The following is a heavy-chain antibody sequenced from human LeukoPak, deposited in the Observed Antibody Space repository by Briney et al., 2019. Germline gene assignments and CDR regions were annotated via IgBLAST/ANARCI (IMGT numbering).Heavy chain of an antibody. D-gene: IGHD3-10*01. CDR3: AKEMVRGVRGIDY. Sequence: GGSLRLSCAASGFTFGTYSMNWVRQAPGKGLEWVSYISSSSSAIYYADSVKGRFTVSRDNSKNTLYLQMNRLRAEDTAVYYCAKEMVRGVRGIDYWGQGTLVTVSS. V-gene: IGHV3-48*01. CDR1: GFTFGTYS. CDR2: ISSSSSAI. J-gene: IGHJ4*02.